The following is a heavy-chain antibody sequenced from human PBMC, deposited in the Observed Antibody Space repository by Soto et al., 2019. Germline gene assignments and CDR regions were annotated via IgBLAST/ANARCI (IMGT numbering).Heavy chain of an antibody. CDR1: GGSISSSGYY. J-gene: IGHJ4*02. D-gene: IGHD3-22*01. CDR2: IYYSGST. CDR3: ARLYYDSSGDYADY. V-gene: IGHV4-39*01. Sequence: QLQLQESGPGLVKPSETLSLTCTVSGGSISSSGYYWGWIRQPPGKGLEWIGSIYYSGSTYYNPSLKSRVTISVDTSKNQFSLKLSSVTAADTAVYYCARLYYDSSGDYADYWGQGTLVTVSS.